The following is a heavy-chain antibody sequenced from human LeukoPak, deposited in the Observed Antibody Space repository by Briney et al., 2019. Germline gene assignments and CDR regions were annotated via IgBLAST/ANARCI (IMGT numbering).Heavy chain of an antibody. CDR3: ARNYYESSGYFDY. J-gene: IGHJ4*02. CDR1: GGTFSSYT. D-gene: IGHD3-22*01. CDR2: IIPIFGSA. Sequence: SVKVSCKASGGTFSSYTITWVRQAPGQGLEWMGGIIPIFGSANYAQKFQGRVTIIRDTSANTAYMELSSLRSEDMAVYYCARNYYESSGYFDYWGQGTLVTVSS. V-gene: IGHV1-69*05.